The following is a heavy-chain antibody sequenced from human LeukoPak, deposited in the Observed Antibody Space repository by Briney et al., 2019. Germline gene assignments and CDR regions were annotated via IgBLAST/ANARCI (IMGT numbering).Heavy chain of an antibody. CDR2: ISAYNGNT. J-gene: IGHJ6*03. D-gene: IGHD6-6*01. CDR1: GYTFTSYG. Sequence: ASVKVSCKASGYTFTSYGISWVRQAPGQGLEWMGWISAYNGNTNYAQKLQGRVTMTTDTSASTAYMELRSLRSDDTAVYYCARDFYSSSSEYYYYYYMDVWGKGTTVTVSS. V-gene: IGHV1-18*01. CDR3: ARDFYSSSSEYYYYYYMDV.